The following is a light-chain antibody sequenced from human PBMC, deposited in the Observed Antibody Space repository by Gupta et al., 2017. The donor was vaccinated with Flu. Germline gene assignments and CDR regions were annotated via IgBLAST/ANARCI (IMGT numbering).Light chain of an antibody. V-gene: IGKV1-5*03. CDR1: QSISSW. J-gene: IGKJ2*01. CDR2: KAS. Sequence: SVGDRVTITCRASQSISSWLAWYQQKPGKAPKVLIYKASTLEIGVPSRFSGSQSETEFALTISSLQPDDSATYYCQQYNGYPYTFGQGTKLEIK. CDR3: QQYNGYPYT.